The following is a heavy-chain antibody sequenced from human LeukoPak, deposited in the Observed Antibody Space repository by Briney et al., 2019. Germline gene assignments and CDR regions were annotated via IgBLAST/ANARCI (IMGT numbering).Heavy chain of an antibody. CDR2: ISWNSGSI. D-gene: IGHD3-3*01. V-gene: IGHV3-9*03. J-gene: IGHJ3*02. CDR3: AKDREIFGVGGAFDI. CDR1: GFTFDDYA. Sequence: GRSLRLSCAASGFTFDDYAMHGVRQAPGKGLEWVSGISWNSGSIGYADSVKGRFTISRDNAKNSLYLQMNSLRAEDMALYYCAKDREIFGVGGAFDIWGQGTMVTVSS.